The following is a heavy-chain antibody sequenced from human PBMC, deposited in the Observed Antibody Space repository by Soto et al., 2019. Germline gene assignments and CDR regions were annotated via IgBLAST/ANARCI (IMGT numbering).Heavy chain of an antibody. Sequence: GASVKVSCKASGYAFTSYGISWVRQAPGQGLEWMGWISAYNGNTNYAQKLQGRVTMTTDTSTSTAYMELRSLRSDDTAVYYCARVVVVAATNWFDPWGQGTLVTVSS. J-gene: IGHJ5*02. D-gene: IGHD2-15*01. V-gene: IGHV1-18*01. CDR1: GYAFTSYG. CDR3: ARVVVVAATNWFDP. CDR2: ISAYNGNT.